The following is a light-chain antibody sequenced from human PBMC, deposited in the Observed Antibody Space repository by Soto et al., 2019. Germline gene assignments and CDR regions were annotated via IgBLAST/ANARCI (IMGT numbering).Light chain of an antibody. J-gene: IGLJ1*01. CDR1: SSDVGGYKF. V-gene: IGLV2-14*01. CDR2: EVS. CDR3: SSYTTSSTLEV. Sequence: QSVLTQPASVSGCPGQSITISCTGRSSDVGGYKFVSWYQQHPGKVPRLMIYEVSNRPSGVSNRFSGSKSGNTASLTISGLQAEDEADYYCSSYTTSSTLEVFGPGTKVTVL.